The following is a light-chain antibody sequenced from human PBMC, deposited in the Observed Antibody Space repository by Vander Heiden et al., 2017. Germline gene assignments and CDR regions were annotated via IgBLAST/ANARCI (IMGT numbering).Light chain of an antibody. CDR3: VAWDDGQTARVV. V-gene: IGLV1-44*01. CDR1: ISNIGRNT. CDR2: ATS. Sequence: QSMLAQPPSVSGTPGQRVTISCSGSISNIGRNTVNWYQKLPGMAPKLLIYATSLRPSGVPDRVSGSKSGTSASLAISGLQSEDEAEYYCVAWDDGQTARVVFGGETKLTVL. J-gene: IGLJ2*01.